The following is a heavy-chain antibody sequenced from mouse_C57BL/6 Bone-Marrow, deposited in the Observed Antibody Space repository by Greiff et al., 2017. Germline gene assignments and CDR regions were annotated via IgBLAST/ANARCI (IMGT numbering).Heavy chain of an antibody. CDR2: INPSSGYT. Sequence: QVQLKQSGAELARPGASVKMSCKASGYTFTSYTMHWVKQRPGQGLEWIGYINPSSGYTKYNQKFKDKATLTADKSSSTAYMQLSSLTSEDSAVYYCAGGGLLGHYFDYWGQGTTLTVSS. D-gene: IGHD2-1*01. J-gene: IGHJ2*01. CDR3: AGGGLLGHYFDY. V-gene: IGHV1-4*01. CDR1: GYTFTSYT.